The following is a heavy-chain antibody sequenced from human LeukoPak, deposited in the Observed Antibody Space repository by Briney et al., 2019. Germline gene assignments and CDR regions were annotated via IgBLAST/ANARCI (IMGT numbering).Heavy chain of an antibody. J-gene: IGHJ5*02. CDR1: RDPTRRDSFY. Sequence: SQTLSLTSTLSRDPTRRDSFYWSSIRQPAGNGLQWIVRIYASGNTNYTPSLKSRVTISLDTSRNRFSLNRRSVSATDTAVYFCAKDRSSGWLNWFDPWGQGTLVTVSP. V-gene: IGHV4-61*02. CDR3: AKDRSSGWLNWFDP. CDR2: IYASGNT. D-gene: IGHD6-19*01.